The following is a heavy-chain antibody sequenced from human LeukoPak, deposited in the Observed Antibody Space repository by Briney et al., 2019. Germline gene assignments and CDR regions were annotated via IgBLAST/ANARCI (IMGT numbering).Heavy chain of an antibody. J-gene: IGHJ4*02. CDR1: GGSISSYY. Sequence: SETLSLTCTVSGGSISSYYWSWIRQPPGKGLEWIGYIYYSGSTNYNPSLKSRVTISVDTSKNQFSLKLSSVTAADTAVYYCARHEEYSYGYVYWGQGTLVTVSS. V-gene: IGHV4-59*08. CDR3: ARHEEYSYGYVY. CDR2: IYYSGST. D-gene: IGHD5-18*01.